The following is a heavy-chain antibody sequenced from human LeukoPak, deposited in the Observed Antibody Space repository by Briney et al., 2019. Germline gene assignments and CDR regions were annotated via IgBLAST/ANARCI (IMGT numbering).Heavy chain of an antibody. CDR3: ARDRFVLRYFDGSST. CDR2: INPSGGST. J-gene: IGHJ5*02. CDR1: GYTFTSYY. D-gene: IGHD3-9*01. V-gene: IGHV1-46*01. Sequence: ASVKVSCKASGYTFTSYYMHWVRQAPGQGLEWMGIINPSGGSTSYAQKFQGRVTMTRDMSISTAYMELSRLRSDDTAVYYCARDRFVLRYFDGSSTWGQGTLVTVSS.